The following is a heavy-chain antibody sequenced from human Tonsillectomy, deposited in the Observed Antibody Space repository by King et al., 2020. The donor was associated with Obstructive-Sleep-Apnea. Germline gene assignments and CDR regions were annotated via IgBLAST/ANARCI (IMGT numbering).Heavy chain of an antibody. CDR1: GFTFSSYA. V-gene: IGHV3-23*04. CDR3: AKARQPYVSGEDYFDY. Sequence: VQLVESGGGLVQPGGSLRLSCAASGFTFSSYAMSWVRQAPGKGLEWVSVISGSGGSTYYANSVKGRFTISRDNSKTTLYLQMNSLRAEETAVYYCAKARQPYVSGEDYFDYWGQGTLVTVSS. CDR2: ISGSGGST. D-gene: IGHD6-19*01. J-gene: IGHJ4*02.